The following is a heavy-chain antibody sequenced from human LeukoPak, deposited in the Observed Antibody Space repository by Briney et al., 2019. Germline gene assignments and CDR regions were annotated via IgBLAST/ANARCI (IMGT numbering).Heavy chain of an antibody. CDR1: GFTFSNYG. D-gene: IGHD1-26*01. V-gene: IGHV3-30*18. CDR3: AKDRGSLEFDY. Sequence: PGGSLRLSCVASGFTFSNYGMHWVRQAPSKGLEWVAVISYDGSNKYYADSVKGRFTISRDNSKNTLYLQMNSLRAEDTAVYYCAKDRGSLEFDYWGQGTLVTVSS. J-gene: IGHJ4*02. CDR2: ISYDGSNK.